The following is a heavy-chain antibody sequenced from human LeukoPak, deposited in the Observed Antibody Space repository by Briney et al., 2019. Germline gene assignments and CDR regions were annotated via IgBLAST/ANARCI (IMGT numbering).Heavy chain of an antibody. D-gene: IGHD3-10*01. V-gene: IGHV1-18*01. CDR1: GYTFTSYG. J-gene: IGHJ4*02. CDR3: ARERFYSSGSYNNRIDN. Sequence: ASVKVSCKASGYTFTSYGISWLRQAPGQGLEWMGWISAYNGNTNYAQKLQGRVTMTTDTSTSTAYMELRSLRSDDTAVYYCARERFYSSGSYNNRIDNWGQGTLVTVSS. CDR2: ISAYNGNT.